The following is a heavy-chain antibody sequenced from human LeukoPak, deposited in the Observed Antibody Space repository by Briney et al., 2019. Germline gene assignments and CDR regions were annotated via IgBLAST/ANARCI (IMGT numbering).Heavy chain of an antibody. CDR2: ISYDGSNK. CDR1: GFTFSSYG. V-gene: IGHV3-30*03. Sequence: GRSLRLPCAASGFTFSSYGMHWVRQAPGKGLEWVAVISYDGSNKYYADSVKGRFTISRDNSKNTLYLQMNSLRAEDTAVYYCARASSGYSYGYQGDYFDYWVQGTLVTVSS. CDR3: ARASSGYSYGYQGDYFDY. D-gene: IGHD5-18*01. J-gene: IGHJ4*02.